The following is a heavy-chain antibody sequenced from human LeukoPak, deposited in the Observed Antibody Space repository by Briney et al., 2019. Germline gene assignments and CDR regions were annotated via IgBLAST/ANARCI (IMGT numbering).Heavy chain of an antibody. J-gene: IGHJ4*02. CDR3: ARELYSSSWYRDYFDY. Sequence: GGSLRLSCAASGFTFSSYWMSWVRQAPGKGLEWVANIKQDGSEKYYVDSVKGRFTISRDNAKNSLYLQMNSLRAEDTAVYCCARELYSSSWYRDYFDYWGQGTLVTVSS. V-gene: IGHV3-7*01. D-gene: IGHD6-13*01. CDR1: GFTFSSYW. CDR2: IKQDGSEK.